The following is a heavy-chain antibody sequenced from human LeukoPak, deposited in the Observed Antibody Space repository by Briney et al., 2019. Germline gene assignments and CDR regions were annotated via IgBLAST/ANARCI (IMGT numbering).Heavy chain of an antibody. V-gene: IGHV3-21*01. CDR2: ISSSSSYI. CDR1: GFTFSSYS. D-gene: IGHD4-11*01. CDR3: ARSYSNYGNGMDV. Sequence: GRSLRLSCAASGFTFSSYSMTWVRQAPGKGLEWVSSISSSSSYIYYADSVKGRFTISRDNAKNSLYLQMNSLRAEDTAVYYCARSYSNYGNGMDVWGQGTTVTVSS. J-gene: IGHJ6*02.